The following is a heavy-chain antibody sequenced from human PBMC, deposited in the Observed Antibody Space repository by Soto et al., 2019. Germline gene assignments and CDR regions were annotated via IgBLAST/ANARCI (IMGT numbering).Heavy chain of an antibody. CDR2: ISGSGGST. D-gene: IGHD6-6*01. CDR1: GFTFSSYA. CDR3: AKVTRSSSYYYYYYGMDV. Sequence: PGGSLRLSCAAAGFTFSSYAMSWVRPAPGKGLEWVSAISGSGGSTYYADSVKGRFTISRDNSKNTLYLQMNSLRAEDTAVYYCAKVTRSSSYYYYYYGMDVWGQGTTVTVSS. J-gene: IGHJ6*02. V-gene: IGHV3-23*01.